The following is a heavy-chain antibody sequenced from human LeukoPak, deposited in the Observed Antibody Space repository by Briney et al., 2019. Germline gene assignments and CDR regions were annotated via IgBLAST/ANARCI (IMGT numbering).Heavy chain of an antibody. J-gene: IGHJ4*02. Sequence: PGGTLRLSCAASGFTFSSYWMTWVRQAPGTGQERVANIKHDGSEKYYVDSVHGRLTISRDNTENSLYLQMNSLRAENTAGYYCARDRVGDNWGQGTLVTVSS. CDR3: ARDRVGDN. CDR1: GFTFSSYW. D-gene: IGHD3-10*01. V-gene: IGHV3-7*01. CDR2: IKHDGSEK.